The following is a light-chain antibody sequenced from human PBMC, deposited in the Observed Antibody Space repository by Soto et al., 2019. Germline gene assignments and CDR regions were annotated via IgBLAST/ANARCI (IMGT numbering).Light chain of an antibody. CDR3: MQALQGEWT. Sequence: DIVMTQSPLSLPVTPGEPASISCRSSQSLLHSNGHNYLVWYLQKPGQSPELLIYLGSNRASGVPDRFSGSGSGTDFTIEIRRVEAEDVGTYFCMQALQGEWTFGQGTMREFK. CDR2: LGS. V-gene: IGKV2-28*01. CDR1: QSLLHSNGHNY. J-gene: IGKJ1*01.